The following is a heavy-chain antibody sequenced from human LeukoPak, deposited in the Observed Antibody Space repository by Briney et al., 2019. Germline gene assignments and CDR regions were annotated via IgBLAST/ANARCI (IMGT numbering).Heavy chain of an antibody. Sequence: SQTLSLTCTVSGGSISSGGYYWSWIRQPPGKGLEWIGYIYHSGSTYYNPSLKSRVTISVDTSKNQFSLKLSSVTAADTAVYYCARSTEPLYYYYMDVWGKGTTVTVSS. V-gene: IGHV4-30-2*02. CDR3: ARSTEPLYYYYMDV. J-gene: IGHJ6*03. CDR1: GGSISSGGYY. CDR2: IYHSGST.